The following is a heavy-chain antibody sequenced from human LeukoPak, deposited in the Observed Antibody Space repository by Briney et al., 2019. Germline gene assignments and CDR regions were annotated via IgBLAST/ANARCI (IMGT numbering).Heavy chain of an antibody. J-gene: IGHJ4*02. CDR3: ARDPTIVGAYFDY. V-gene: IGHV3-33*08. Sequence: QSGGSLRLSCAASGFTFSSYAMHWVRQAPGKGLEWVAVIWYDGSNKYYADSVKGRFTISRDNSKNTLYLQMNSLRAEDTAVYYCARDPTIVGAYFDYWGQGTLVTVSS. CDR1: GFTFSSYA. CDR2: IWYDGSNK. D-gene: IGHD1-26*01.